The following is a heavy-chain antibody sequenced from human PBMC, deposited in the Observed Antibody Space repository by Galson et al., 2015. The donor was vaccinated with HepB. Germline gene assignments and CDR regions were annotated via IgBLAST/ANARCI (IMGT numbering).Heavy chain of an antibody. V-gene: IGHV3-74*01. CDR3: ARAFLFRRDDAYDL. D-gene: IGHD1-14*01. Sequence: SLRLSCAASGFTFGDYWMHWVRRTPGKGLVWVSRIHGEGSSTSYVDSVKGRFTISRDNAKNTLFLEMSSLRAEDTGLYFCARAFLFRRDDAYDLWGQGTAVTVSS. CDR2: IHGEGSST. J-gene: IGHJ3*01. CDR1: GFTFGDYW.